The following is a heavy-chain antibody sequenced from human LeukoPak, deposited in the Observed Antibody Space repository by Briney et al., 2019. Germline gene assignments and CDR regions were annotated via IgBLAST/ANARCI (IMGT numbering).Heavy chain of an antibody. J-gene: IGHJ5*02. CDR2: ISAYNGNT. V-gene: IGHV1-18*01. D-gene: IGHD2-8*01. Sequence: ASVKVSCKASGYTFTSYGISWVRQAPGQGLEWMGWISAYNGNTNYAQKLQGRVTMTTDTSTSTVYMELRSLRSDDTAVYYRARGPHCTNGVCYLYNWFDPWGQGTLVTVSS. CDR3: ARGPHCTNGVCYLYNWFDP. CDR1: GYTFTSYG.